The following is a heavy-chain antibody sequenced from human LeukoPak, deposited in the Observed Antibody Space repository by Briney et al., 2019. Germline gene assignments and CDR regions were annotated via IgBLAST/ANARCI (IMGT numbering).Heavy chain of an antibody. D-gene: IGHD3-3*01. CDR2: INPSGGST. CDR1: GYTFTSYY. V-gene: IGHV1-46*01. CDR3: ARDTYDFWSGYYNFDY. J-gene: IGHJ4*02. Sequence: ASVKVSCKASGYTFTSYYMHWVRQAPGQGLEWMGIINPSGGSTSYAQKLQGRVTMTTDTSTSTAYMELRSLRSDDTAVYYCARDTYDFWSGYYNFDYWGQGTLVTVSS.